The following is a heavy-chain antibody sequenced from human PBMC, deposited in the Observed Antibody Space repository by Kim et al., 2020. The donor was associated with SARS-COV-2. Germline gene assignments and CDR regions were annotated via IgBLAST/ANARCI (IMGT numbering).Heavy chain of an antibody. CDR1: GYTFTSYD. D-gene: IGHD3-3*01. J-gene: IGHJ6*02. V-gene: IGHV1-8*01. CDR3: ARSFTYLSDFWSGYYRGGPYYYYYGMDV. CDR2: MNPNSGNT. Sequence: ASVKVSCKASGYTFTSYDINWVRQATGQGLEWMGWMNPNSGNTGYAQKFQGRVTMTRNTSISTAYMELSSLRSEDTAVYYCARSFTYLSDFWSGYYRGGPYYYYYGMDVWGQGTTVTVSS.